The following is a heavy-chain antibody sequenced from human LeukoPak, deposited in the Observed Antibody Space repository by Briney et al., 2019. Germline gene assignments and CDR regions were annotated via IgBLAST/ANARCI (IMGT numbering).Heavy chain of an antibody. CDR2: FDPEDGET. J-gene: IGHJ4*02. D-gene: IGHD3-22*01. Sequence: RASVKVSCKVSGYTLTELSMHWVRQAPGKGLEWMGGFDPEDGETIYAQKFQGRVTMTEDTSTDTAYMELSSLRSDDTAVYYCARVRGNYYDGLWYFDYWGQGTLVTVSS. V-gene: IGHV1-24*01. CDR3: ARVRGNYYDGLWYFDY. CDR1: GYTLTELS.